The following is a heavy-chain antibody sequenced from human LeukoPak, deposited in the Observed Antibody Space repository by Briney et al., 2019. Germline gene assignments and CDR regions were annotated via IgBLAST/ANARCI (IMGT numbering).Heavy chain of an antibody. Sequence: GGTLRLSCAASGFTFSSYGMTWVRQAPGKGLEWLSYISGNGGVIQYADSVKGRFTISRDNAKNLLYLQMDSLRVEDTAIYYCARDPRTVRIWGQGTLVTVSS. CDR2: ISGNGGVI. J-gene: IGHJ4*02. CDR3: ARDPRTVRI. D-gene: IGHD1-1*01. V-gene: IGHV3-48*04. CDR1: GFTFSSYG.